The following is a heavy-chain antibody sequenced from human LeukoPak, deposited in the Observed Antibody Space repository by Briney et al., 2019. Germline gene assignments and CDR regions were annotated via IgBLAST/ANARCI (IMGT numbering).Heavy chain of an antibody. D-gene: IGHD3-22*01. Sequence: GGSLRLSCAASGFTFSSYSMNWVRQAPGKGLEWVSSISSSSSYMYYADSVKGRFTISRDNAKNSLYLQMNSLRAEDTAVYYCARDNDIYYDSSGYYYQGWAFDIWGQGTMVTVSS. J-gene: IGHJ3*02. CDR2: ISSSSSYM. V-gene: IGHV3-21*01. CDR3: ARDNDIYYDSSGYYYQGWAFDI. CDR1: GFTFSSYS.